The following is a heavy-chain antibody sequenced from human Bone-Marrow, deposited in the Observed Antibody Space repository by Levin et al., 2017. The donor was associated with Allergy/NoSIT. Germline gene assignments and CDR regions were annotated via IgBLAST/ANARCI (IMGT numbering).Heavy chain of an antibody. CDR1: EFTFKNYA. V-gene: IGHV3-23*05. D-gene: IGHD2-15*01. CDR2: IGSIQSNT. J-gene: IGHJ6*02. Sequence: QAGGSLRLSCEGFEFTFKNYAMNWIRQAPGKGLEWVSGIGSIQSNTYYADSVKGRFIISRDNSANTLYLQMNSLTADDTAVYYCAKDFSGDEWPYGLDVWGQGTTVTVS. CDR3: AKDFSGDEWPYGLDV.